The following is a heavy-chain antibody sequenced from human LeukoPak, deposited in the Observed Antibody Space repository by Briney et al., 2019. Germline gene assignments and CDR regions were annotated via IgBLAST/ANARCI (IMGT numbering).Heavy chain of an antibody. CDR2: ISEDASKK. J-gene: IGHJ5*02. CDR1: GFTFSNYW. V-gene: IGHV3-7*01. CDR3: ATSTYSSSPS. Sequence: AGGSLRLSCAASGFTFSNYWMIRVRQAPGKGLEWVANISEDASKKYYVDSVEGRFTISRDDAKNSLYLQMNSLRAEDTAMYYCATSTYSSSPSWGQGTLVTVSS. D-gene: IGHD6-6*01.